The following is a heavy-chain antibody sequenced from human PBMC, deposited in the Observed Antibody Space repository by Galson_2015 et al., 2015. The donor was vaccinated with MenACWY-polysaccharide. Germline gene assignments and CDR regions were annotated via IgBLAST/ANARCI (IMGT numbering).Heavy chain of an antibody. V-gene: IGHV3-30*18. CDR3: ANVAQVRLERRLGFDY. D-gene: IGHD1-1*01. CDR2: ISYNGRNQ. J-gene: IGHJ4*02. CDR1: GFTFSNYG. Sequence: SLRLSCAASGFTFSNYGMHWVRQAPGKGLEWVAIISYNGRNQYYADSVKGRFTISRDNSKNTLYLQMNSLRAEDTAVYYCANVAQVRLERRLGFDYWGQGTLVIVSS.